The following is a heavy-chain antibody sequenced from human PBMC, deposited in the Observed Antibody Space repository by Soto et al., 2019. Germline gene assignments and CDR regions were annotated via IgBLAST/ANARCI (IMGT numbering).Heavy chain of an antibody. J-gene: IGHJ5*02. CDR3: ARTTPLSVRGVIEFDP. D-gene: IGHD3-10*01. CDR2: IFSNDEK. CDR1: GFSLSNARMG. V-gene: IGHV2-26*01. Sequence: QVTLKESGPVLVNPTETLTLTCTVSGFSLSNARMGVSWIRQPPGKALEWLAHIFSNDEKSYSTSLKSRLTISKDTSKSQVVLTMTNMDPVDTATYYCARTTPLSVRGVIEFDPWGQGTLVTVSS.